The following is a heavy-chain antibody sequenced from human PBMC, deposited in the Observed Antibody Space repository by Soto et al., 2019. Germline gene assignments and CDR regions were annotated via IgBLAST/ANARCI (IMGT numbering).Heavy chain of an antibody. CDR2: ISAAGDP. V-gene: IGHV3-13*05. J-gene: IGHJ6*02. CDR3: ARTDRDFYGLDV. CDR1: GFTFRNYD. Sequence: EVQLVESGGGLVQPGGSLRLSCEASGFTFRNYDMHWVRQGTGKGLEWVSGISAAGDPDYADSVEGRFTISRENAQNSFFLQMNSLRVGDTGVYYCARTDRDFYGLDVWGPGTTVIVSS.